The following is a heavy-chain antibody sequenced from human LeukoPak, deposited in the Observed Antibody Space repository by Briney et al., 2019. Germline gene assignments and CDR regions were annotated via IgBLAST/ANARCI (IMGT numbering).Heavy chain of an antibody. CDR1: GYIFTDHF. J-gene: IGHJ4*02. CDR3: ARGGDIYGSSPFDY. D-gene: IGHD5-18*01. V-gene: IGHV1-2*02. Sequence: GASVNVSCKSSGYIFTDHFIHWARQAPGQGLEWMGWINPNSGGTNYAQKFQGRVTMTRDTSISTAYMELSSLRSDDTAVYYCARGGDIYGSSPFDYWGQGTLVTVSS. CDR2: INPNSGGT.